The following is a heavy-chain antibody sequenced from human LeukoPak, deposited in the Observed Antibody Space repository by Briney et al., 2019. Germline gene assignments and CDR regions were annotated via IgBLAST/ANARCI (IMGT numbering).Heavy chain of an antibody. CDR3: ARVGGYCTTTICSYGMDV. V-gene: IGHV1-2*02. CDR1: GYTFTVYY. CDR2: LNPNSGGT. D-gene: IGHD2-2*01. J-gene: IGHJ6*02. Sequence: ASVKVSCKASGYTFTVYYMHWVRQAPGQGLEWTGWLNPNSGGTNYAQKVQGRVTMTRDTSISTAYVELSSLTSDDTAVYCCARVGGYCTTTICSYGMDVWGQGTTVTVSS.